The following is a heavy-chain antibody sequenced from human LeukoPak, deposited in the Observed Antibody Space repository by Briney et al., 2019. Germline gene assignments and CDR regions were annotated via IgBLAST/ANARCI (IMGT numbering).Heavy chain of an antibody. CDR1: GYTFTGYY. Sequence: GASVKVSCKASGYTFTGYYMHWVRQAPGQGLEWMGWINPNSGGTNYAQKFQGRVTMTRDTSISTAYMELSRLRSDDTAVYYCARVLREYYHDSSGPDYWGQGTLVTVSS. D-gene: IGHD3-22*01. CDR2: INPNSGGT. J-gene: IGHJ4*02. CDR3: ARVLREYYHDSSGPDY. V-gene: IGHV1-2*02.